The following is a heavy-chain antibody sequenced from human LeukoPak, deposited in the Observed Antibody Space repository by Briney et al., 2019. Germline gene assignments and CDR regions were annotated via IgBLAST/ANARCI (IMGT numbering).Heavy chain of an antibody. Sequence: SETLSLTCTVSGGSISSSSYYWGWIRQPPGKGLEWIGSIYYSGSTYYNPSLKSRVTISVDTSKNQFSLKLSSVTAADTAVYYCARQTGYGDGFDYWGQGTLVTASS. D-gene: IGHD4-17*01. CDR1: GGSISSSSYY. V-gene: IGHV4-39*01. CDR3: ARQTGYGDGFDY. CDR2: IYYSGST. J-gene: IGHJ4*02.